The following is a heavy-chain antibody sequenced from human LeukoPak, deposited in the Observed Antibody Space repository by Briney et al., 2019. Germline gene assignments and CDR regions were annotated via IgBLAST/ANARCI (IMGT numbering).Heavy chain of an antibody. CDR3: AKDRVLRYFDWLDNWFDP. V-gene: IGHV3-43*02. CDR2: ISGDGGST. CDR1: RFIFDDYA. J-gene: IGHJ5*02. Sequence: GGSLRLSRAASRFIFDDYAMHWVRQAPGKGLEWISLISGDGGSTYYADSVKGRFTISRDNSKNSLYLQMNSLRTEDTALYYCAKDRVLRYFDWLDNWFDPWGEGTLVTVSS. D-gene: IGHD3-9*01.